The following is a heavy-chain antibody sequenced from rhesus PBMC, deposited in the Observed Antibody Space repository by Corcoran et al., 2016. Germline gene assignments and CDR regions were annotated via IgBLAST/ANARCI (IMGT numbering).Heavy chain of an antibody. D-gene: IGHD2-39*01. CDR1: GFTFSDYG. CDR3: ARNPPCSRGVCYVYFEF. Sequence: EVQLVESGGDLVQPGGSLRLSCAASGFTFSDYGMNWVRQAPGKGAEWVGFIRNKANVGTAEYAASVKGRFSISRDDSKSFVSLQMNSLKTEDTAVYYCARNPPCSRGVCYVYFEFWGQGALVSVSS. CDR2: IRNKANVGTA. V-gene: IGHV3S22*01. J-gene: IGHJ1*01.